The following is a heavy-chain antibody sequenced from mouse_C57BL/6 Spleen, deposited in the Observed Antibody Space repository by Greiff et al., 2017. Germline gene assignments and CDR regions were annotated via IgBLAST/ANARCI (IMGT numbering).Heavy chain of an antibody. V-gene: IGHV1-55*01. CDR2: IYPGSGST. Sequence: QVQLQQPGAELVKPGASVKMSCKASGYTFTSYWITWVKQRPGQGLEWIGDIYPGSGSTNYNEKFKSKATLTVDTSSSTAYMQLSSLTSEDSAVXYCARRIYYDYVFDYWGQGTTLTVSS. CDR1: GYTFTSYW. J-gene: IGHJ2*01. CDR3: ARRIYYDYVFDY. D-gene: IGHD2-4*01.